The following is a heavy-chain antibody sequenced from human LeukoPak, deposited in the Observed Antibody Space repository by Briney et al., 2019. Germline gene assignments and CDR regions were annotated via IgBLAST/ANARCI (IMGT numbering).Heavy chain of an antibody. V-gene: IGHV1-18*01. D-gene: IGHD3-10*01. Sequence: GASVKVSYKASGYTFSSYGISWVRQALGQGLEWMGWISAYNGNTNYRQKLQGRVTMTTDTSTSTAYMDLRSLRSDDTAIYYCARDSPDGSGTYYNDSPDYWGQGTLVTVSS. CDR1: GYTFSSYG. J-gene: IGHJ4*02. CDR2: ISAYNGNT. CDR3: ARDSPDGSGTYYNDSPDY.